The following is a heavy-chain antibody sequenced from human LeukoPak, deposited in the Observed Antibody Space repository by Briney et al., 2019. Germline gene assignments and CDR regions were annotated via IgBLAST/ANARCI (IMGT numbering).Heavy chain of an antibody. D-gene: IGHD5-24*01. CDR3: AKDNGDGEYVDY. V-gene: IGHV3-43*02. J-gene: IGHJ4*02. CDR1: RFSFDVYA. CDR2: ISGDGGST. Sequence: QTGGALRLSSAADRFSFDVYAVLSVRQGPGKGLEWVSLISGDGGSTYYGDSVKGRFIISRDNSKNSLHLEMNTLRIEDTGLYYCAKDNGDGEYVDYWGQGTLVTVSS.